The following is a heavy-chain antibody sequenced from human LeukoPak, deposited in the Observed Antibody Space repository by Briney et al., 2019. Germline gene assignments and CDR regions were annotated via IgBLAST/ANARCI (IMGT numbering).Heavy chain of an antibody. Sequence: ASVKVSCKASGYTFTGYYMHWVPQAPGQGLEWMGWINPNSGGTNYAQKFQGRVTMTRDTSISTAYMELSRLRSDDTAVYYCARLIAAAGSRVFDYWGQGTLVTVSS. V-gene: IGHV1-2*02. CDR2: INPNSGGT. CDR3: ARLIAAAGSRVFDY. J-gene: IGHJ4*02. D-gene: IGHD6-13*01. CDR1: GYTFTGYY.